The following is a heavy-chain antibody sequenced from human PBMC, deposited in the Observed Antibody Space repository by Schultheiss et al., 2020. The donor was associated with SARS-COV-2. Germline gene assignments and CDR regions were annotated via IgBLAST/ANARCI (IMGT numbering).Heavy chain of an antibody. J-gene: IGHJ4*02. Sequence: GGSLRLSCAASGFTVSSNYMSWVRQAPGKGLEWVSVIYSGGSTYYADSVKGRFTISRDNSKNTLYLQMNSLRAEDTAVYYCARDGVFRELDYWGQGTLVTVSS. D-gene: IGHD3-3*01. V-gene: IGHV3-66*01. CDR2: IYSGGST. CDR3: ARDGVFRELDY. CDR1: GFTVSSNY.